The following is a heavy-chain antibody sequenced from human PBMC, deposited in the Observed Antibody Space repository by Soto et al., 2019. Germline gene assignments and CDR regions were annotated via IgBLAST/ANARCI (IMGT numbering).Heavy chain of an antibody. J-gene: IGHJ5*02. V-gene: IGHV3-30-3*01. CDR2: ISYDGSNK. Sequence: QVQLVESGGGVVQPGRSLRLSCAASGFTFSSYAVHWVRQAPGKGLEWVAVISYDGSNKYYADSVKGRFTISRDNSKNTLYPQMNSLRAEDTAVYYCARDRTAMALNWFDPWGQGTLVTVSS. D-gene: IGHD5-18*01. CDR3: ARDRTAMALNWFDP. CDR1: GFTFSSYA.